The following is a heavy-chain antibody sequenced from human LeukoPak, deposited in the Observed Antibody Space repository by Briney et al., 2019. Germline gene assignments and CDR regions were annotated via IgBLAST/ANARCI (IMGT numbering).Heavy chain of an antibody. CDR2: ISYDGSNK. CDR1: GFTFSSYA. V-gene: IGHV3-30-3*01. D-gene: IGHD3-22*01. J-gene: IGHJ3*02. Sequence: GGSLRLSCAASGFTFSSYAMHWVREAPGKGLEWVAVISYDGSNKYYADSVKGRFTISRDNSKNTLYLQMNSLRAEDTAVYYCVTMIVVVTNDAFDIWGQGTMVTVSS. CDR3: VTMIVVVTNDAFDI.